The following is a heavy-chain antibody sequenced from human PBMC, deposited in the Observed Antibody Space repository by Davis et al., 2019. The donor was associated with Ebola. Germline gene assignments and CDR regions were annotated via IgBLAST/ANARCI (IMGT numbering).Heavy chain of an antibody. D-gene: IGHD3-22*01. CDR3: ARKDYYDTRADI. V-gene: IGHV4-30-4*01. J-gene: IGHJ4*02. CDR1: GDSITSNDYY. CDR2: IYYSGST. Sequence: SETLSLTCTVSGDSITSNDYYWSWIRQPPGKGLEWIGYIYYSGSTDYNPSLKSRLAISVDTSKNQFSLYLSSVTAADTAVYYCARKDYYDTRADIWGQGTLVTVSS.